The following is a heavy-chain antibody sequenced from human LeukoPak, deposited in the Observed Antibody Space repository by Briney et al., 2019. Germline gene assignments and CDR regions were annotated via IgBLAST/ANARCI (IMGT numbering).Heavy chain of an antibody. CDR2: ISSSGTTK. CDR1: GFTFSSYE. Sequence: GGSLRLSCAASGFTFSSYEMNWVRQAPGEGLEWVSEISSSGTTKNYADSVKGRFTISRDNAKNSLYLQMNSLRAEDTAIYYCARTNIGYSYGPNWFDPWGQGALVTVSS. CDR3: ARTNIGYSYGPNWFDP. J-gene: IGHJ5*02. V-gene: IGHV3-48*03. D-gene: IGHD5-18*01.